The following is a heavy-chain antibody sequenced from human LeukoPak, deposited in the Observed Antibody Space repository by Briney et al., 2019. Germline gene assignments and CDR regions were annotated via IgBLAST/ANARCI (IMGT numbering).Heavy chain of an antibody. V-gene: IGHV1-69*06. CDR1: GGTFSSYA. CDR3: ARERFGMIVVVTDAFDI. D-gene: IGHD3-22*01. Sequence: ASVKVSCKASGGTFSSYAISWVRQAPGQGLEWMGGIIPIFGTANYAQKFQGRVTITADKSTSTAYMELSSLRSEDTAVYYCARERFGMIVVVTDAFDIWGQGTMVTVSS. CDR2: IIPIFGTA. J-gene: IGHJ3*02.